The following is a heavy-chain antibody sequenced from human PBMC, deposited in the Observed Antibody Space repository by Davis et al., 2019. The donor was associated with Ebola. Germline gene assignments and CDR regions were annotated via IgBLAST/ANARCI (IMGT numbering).Heavy chain of an antibody. CDR3: ATWTAPYYFDY. CDR2: ISGNGGST. J-gene: IGHJ4*01. CDR1: GFTFRSYR. Sequence: GESLKISCAASGFTFRSYRMHWVRQVPGKGLEWVSVISGNGGSTYYADSVKGRFTISRDNSKNTLYLQVNSLRAEDTAVYYCATWTAPYYFDYWGQGALVTVSS. V-gene: IGHV3-23*01. D-gene: IGHD3/OR15-3a*01.